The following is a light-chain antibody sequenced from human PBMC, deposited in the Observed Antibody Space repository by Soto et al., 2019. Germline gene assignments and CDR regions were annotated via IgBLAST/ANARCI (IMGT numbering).Light chain of an antibody. V-gene: IGLV1-44*01. Sequence: QSVLTQPPSASGTPGQRVAISCSGSSSNIGSNTVNWYQQLPGTAPELLIYSENQRPSGVPDRFSGSRSGTSASLAISGLQSEDEADYYCVSWDDSLSGLVFGTGTKVTVL. CDR3: VSWDDSLSGLV. J-gene: IGLJ1*01. CDR2: SEN. CDR1: SSNIGSNT.